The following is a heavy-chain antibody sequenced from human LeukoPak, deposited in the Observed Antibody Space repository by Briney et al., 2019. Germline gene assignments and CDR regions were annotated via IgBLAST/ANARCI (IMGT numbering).Heavy chain of an antibody. V-gene: IGHV3-7*01. CDR3: ARHDVPGGDCCLL. J-gene: IGHJ3*01. CDR1: GFTFSSYG. Sequence: PGGSLRLSCAASGFTFSSYGMHWVRQAPGKGLEWVANIKQDGSEKYYVDSVKGRFTITRDNAKNSLYLQMNSLRAEDTAVYYCARHDVPGGDCCLLWGQGTMVTVSS. CDR2: IKQDGSEK. D-gene: IGHD2-21*02.